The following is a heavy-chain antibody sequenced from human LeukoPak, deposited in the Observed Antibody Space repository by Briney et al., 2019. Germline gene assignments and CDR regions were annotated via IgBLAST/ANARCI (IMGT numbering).Heavy chain of an antibody. CDR1: GGSISSGDYY. Sequence: SQTLSLTCTVSGGSISSGDYYWSWIRQPPGKGLEWIGYIYYSGSTYYNPSLKSRVTISVDTSKNQFSLKLSSVTAADTAVYYCARYYYGSGGWDWFDPWGQGTLVTVSS. CDR2: IYYSGST. J-gene: IGHJ5*02. CDR3: ARYYYGSGGWDWFDP. D-gene: IGHD3-10*01. V-gene: IGHV4-30-4*01.